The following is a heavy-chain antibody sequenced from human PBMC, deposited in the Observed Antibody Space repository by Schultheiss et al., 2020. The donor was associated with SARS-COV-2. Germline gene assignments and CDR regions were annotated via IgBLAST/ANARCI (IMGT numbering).Heavy chain of an antibody. Sequence: GESLRLSCAASGFTFSSYAMSWVRQAPGKGLEWVSAISGSGGSTYYADSVKGRFTISRDNSKNSLYLQMNSLRTEDTALYYCAKGPYDFWSGYYTDYMDVWGKGTTVTVSS. CDR2: ISGSGGST. CDR1: GFTFSSYA. J-gene: IGHJ6*03. D-gene: IGHD3-3*01. CDR3: AKGPYDFWSGYYTDYMDV. V-gene: IGHV3-23*01.